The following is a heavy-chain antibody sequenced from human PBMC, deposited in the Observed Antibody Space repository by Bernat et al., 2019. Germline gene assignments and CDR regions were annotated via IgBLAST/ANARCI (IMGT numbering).Heavy chain of an antibody. Sequence: EVQLLESGGGLVQPGGSLRLSCAASGFAFNSYIMSWVRQAPGKGLEWVSIISGSGGSTSYADSVKGRFTVSRDNSKHTVFLQMNNLRAEDTAVYYCVKGVRIEVAGNFDYWGQGTLDTVSS. D-gene: IGHD6-19*01. CDR2: ISGSGGST. V-gene: IGHV3-23*01. CDR3: VKGVRIEVAGNFDY. CDR1: GFAFNSYI. J-gene: IGHJ4*02.